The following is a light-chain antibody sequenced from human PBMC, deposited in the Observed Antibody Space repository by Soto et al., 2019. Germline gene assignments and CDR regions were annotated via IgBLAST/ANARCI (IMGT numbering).Light chain of an antibody. Sequence: QSVLTQPPSASGTPGQRVTISCSGSISNIGSNYVYWYQQLPGTAPRLLINRSSQRPSGVPDRFSGSKSGTSASLAISGLRAEDEADYYCATWDGSLSGWLFGGGTKVTVL. CDR3: ATWDGSLSGWL. CDR1: ISNIGSNY. V-gene: IGLV1-47*01. J-gene: IGLJ3*02. CDR2: RSS.